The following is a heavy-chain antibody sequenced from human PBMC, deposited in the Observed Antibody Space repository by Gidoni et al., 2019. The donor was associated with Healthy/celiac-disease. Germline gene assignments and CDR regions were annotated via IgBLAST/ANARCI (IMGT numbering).Heavy chain of an antibody. V-gene: IGHV1-18*01. J-gene: IGHJ4*02. Sequence: PGQGLEWMGWISAYNGNTNYAQKLQGRVTMTTDTSTSTAYMELRSLRSDDTAVYYCARGGDGYNGSNPLDYWGQGTLVTVSS. D-gene: IGHD5-12*01. CDR3: ARGGDGYNGSNPLDY. CDR2: ISAYNGNT.